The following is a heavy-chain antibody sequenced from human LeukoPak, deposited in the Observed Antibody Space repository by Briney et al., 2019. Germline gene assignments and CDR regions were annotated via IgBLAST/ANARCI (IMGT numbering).Heavy chain of an antibody. V-gene: IGHV3-21*01. Sequence: GGSLRLSCAASGFTFNNYIMNWVRQAPGKGLEWVSSISSSSDYIYYADSVKGRFTISRDNAKNSLYLQMNSLRAEDTAVYYCARVGLSGYLVYWGQGTLVTVSS. D-gene: IGHD3-22*01. CDR2: ISSSSDYI. CDR1: GFTFNNYI. CDR3: ARVGLSGYLVY. J-gene: IGHJ4*02.